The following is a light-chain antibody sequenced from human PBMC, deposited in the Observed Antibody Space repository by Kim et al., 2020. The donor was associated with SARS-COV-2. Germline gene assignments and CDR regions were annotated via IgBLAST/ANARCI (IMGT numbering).Light chain of an antibody. V-gene: IGLV3-19*01. CDR1: SLKKYY. CDR2: GKS. CDR3: SSRDSSSDHVV. Sequence: ALGQTVRLTCQGDSLKKYYATWYQQRPGQAPLLVLYGKSSRPSGIPDRFSGSASGDTTSSTITGAQAEDEADYYCSSRDSSSDHVVFGGGTKVTVL. J-gene: IGLJ2*01.